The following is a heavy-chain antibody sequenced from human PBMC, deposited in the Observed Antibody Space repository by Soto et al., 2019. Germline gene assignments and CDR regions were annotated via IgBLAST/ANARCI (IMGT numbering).Heavy chain of an antibody. CDR1: GGSISSSSYY. CDR3: ACYDFWSAYPTNMDV. Sequence: SETLSLTCTVSGGSISSSSYYWGWIRQPPGKGLEWIGSIYYSGSTYYNPSLKSRVTISVDTSKNQFSLKLSSVTAADTAVYYCACYDFWSAYPTNMDVWGKGTTVTVPS. J-gene: IGHJ6*03. V-gene: IGHV4-39*01. D-gene: IGHD3-3*01. CDR2: IYYSGST.